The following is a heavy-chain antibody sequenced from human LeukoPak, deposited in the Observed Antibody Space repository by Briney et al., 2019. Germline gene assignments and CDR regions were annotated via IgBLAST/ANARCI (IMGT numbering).Heavy chain of an antibody. V-gene: IGHV1-46*01. CDR1: GYTFTSYY. D-gene: IGHD3-10*01. J-gene: IGHJ6*03. Sequence: ASVKVSCKASGYTFTSYYMHWVRQAPGQGLEWMGIINPSGGSTSYAQKFQGRVTMTRDTSTSTVYMELSRLRSDDTAVYYCARDPYYGSGSYYYYYYYMDVWGKGTTVTISS. CDR3: ARDPYYGSGSYYYYYYYMDV. CDR2: INPSGGST.